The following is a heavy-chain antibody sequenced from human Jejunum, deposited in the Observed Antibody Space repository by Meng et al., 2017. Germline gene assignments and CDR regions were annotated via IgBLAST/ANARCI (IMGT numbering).Heavy chain of an antibody. Sequence: QVHLVQSGAEVKKPGSSVKVSCKASGGTFSTYAITWVRQASGQGLEWMGGIIPIFGTANYAQKFQGRVTITADESTSTAYMEFSSLRSEDTAVYYCARPNSGGNTYYFDYWGQGTLVTVSS. D-gene: IGHD4-23*01. CDR3: ARPNSGGNTYYFDY. CDR2: IIPIFGTA. J-gene: IGHJ4*02. CDR1: GGTFSTYA. V-gene: IGHV1-69*01.